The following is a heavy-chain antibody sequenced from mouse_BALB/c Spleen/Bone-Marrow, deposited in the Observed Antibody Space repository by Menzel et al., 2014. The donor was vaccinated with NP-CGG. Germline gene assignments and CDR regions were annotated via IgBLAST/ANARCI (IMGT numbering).Heavy chain of an antibody. D-gene: IGHD2-14*01. CDR1: GYTFTDYA. J-gene: IGHJ4*01. CDR3: ARSGKVRNAMDY. Sequence: VKLVESGAELVRPGVSVKISCKGSGYTFTDYAIHWVKQSHAESLEWIGLISGYYGDAIYNQKFKGKATMTVDKSSSTAYMDLARLTSEDSAIYYCARSGKVRNAMDYWGQGTSVTVSS. V-gene: IGHV1S137*01. CDR2: ISGYYGDA.